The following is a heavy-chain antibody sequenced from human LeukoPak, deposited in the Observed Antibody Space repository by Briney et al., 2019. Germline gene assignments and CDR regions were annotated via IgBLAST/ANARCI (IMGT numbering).Heavy chain of an antibody. V-gene: IGHV3-49*04. Sequence: PGGSLRLSCAASGFTVSSNYMSWVRQAPGKGLEWVGFIRSKAYGGTTEYAASVKGRFTISRDDSKSIAYLQMNSLKTEDTAVYYCTRGDYYDSSGYDYWGQGTLVTVSS. CDR2: IRSKAYGGTT. J-gene: IGHJ4*02. CDR3: TRGDYYDSSGYDY. D-gene: IGHD3-22*01. CDR1: GFTVSSNY.